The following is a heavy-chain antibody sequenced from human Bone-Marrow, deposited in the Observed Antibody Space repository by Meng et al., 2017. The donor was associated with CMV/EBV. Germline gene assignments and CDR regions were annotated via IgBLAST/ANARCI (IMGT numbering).Heavy chain of an antibody. J-gene: IGHJ4*02. CDR2: IHYRGST. V-gene: IGHV4-39*01. Sequence: GSLRLSCTVSGGSISSRNYYWGWIRQPPGKGLELIGSIHYRGSTYCNPSLKSRVTISVDTSKDQFSLKLSSVTAADTAVYYCADYGDRLFLDWGQGTLATVSS. D-gene: IGHD4-17*01. CDR3: ADYGDRLFLD. CDR1: GGSISSRNYY.